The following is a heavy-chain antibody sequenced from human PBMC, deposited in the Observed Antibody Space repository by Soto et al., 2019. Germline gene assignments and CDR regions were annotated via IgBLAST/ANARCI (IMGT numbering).Heavy chain of an antibody. CDR2: IYRTGST. CDR3: ASRDPGTSVDY. Sequence: SETLSLTCAVSGGSFTSNNWWTWVRRPPGQGLEWIGEIYRTGSTNYNPSLKSRVTISLDKSENQFSLKVTSLTAADTAVYYCASRDPGTSVDYWGQGTLVTVSS. J-gene: IGHJ4*02. V-gene: IGHV4-4*02. D-gene: IGHD1-7*01. CDR1: GGSFTSNNW.